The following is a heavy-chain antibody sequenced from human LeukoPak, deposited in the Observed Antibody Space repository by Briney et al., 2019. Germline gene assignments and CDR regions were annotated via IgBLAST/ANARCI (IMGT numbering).Heavy chain of an antibody. D-gene: IGHD3-10*01. CDR1: GGSISSANYY. CDR3: ASIILWFVYDY. Sequence: SETLSLTCTVSGGSISSANYYWSWIRQPAGKGLEWIGRIYTSGSTNYNPSLKSRVTISVDTSKNQFSLKLNSVTAADTAVYYCASIILWFVYDYWGQGTLVTVSS. J-gene: IGHJ4*02. V-gene: IGHV4-61*02. CDR2: IYTSGST.